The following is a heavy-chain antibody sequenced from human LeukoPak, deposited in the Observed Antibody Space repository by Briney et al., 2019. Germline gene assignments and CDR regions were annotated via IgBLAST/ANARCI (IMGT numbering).Heavy chain of an antibody. CDR3: AKSYGSGSPYYFDY. D-gene: IGHD3-10*01. V-gene: IGHV3-23*01. J-gene: IGHJ4*02. Sequence: PGGSLRLSCAASGFTFSSYAMSWVRQAPGEGLGWVSAISGVGGSTYYADPVKGRFTISRDNSKNTLYLQMNSLRAEDTAVYYCAKSYGSGSPYYFDYWGQGTLVTVSS. CDR2: ISGVGGST. CDR1: GFTFSSYA.